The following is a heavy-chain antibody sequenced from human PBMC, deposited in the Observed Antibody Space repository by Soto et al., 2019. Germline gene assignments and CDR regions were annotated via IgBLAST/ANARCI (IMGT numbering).Heavy chain of an antibody. D-gene: IGHD3-3*01. CDR1: GGSISSSSYY. CDR3: ARHRYYDFWSGYYNYYYYGMDV. CDR2: IYYSGST. Sequence: SETLSLTCTVSGGSISSSSYYWGWIRQPPGKGLEWIGSIYYSGSTYYNPSLKSRVTISVDTSKNQFSLKLSSVTAADTAVYYCARHRYYDFWSGYYNYYYYGMDVWGQGTTVTVAS. J-gene: IGHJ6*02. V-gene: IGHV4-39*01.